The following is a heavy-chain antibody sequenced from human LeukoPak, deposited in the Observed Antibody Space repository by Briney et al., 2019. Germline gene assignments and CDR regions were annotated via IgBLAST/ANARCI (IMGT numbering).Heavy chain of an antibody. CDR3: AREGRNGYNEGYFDY. V-gene: IGHV1-2*02. Sequence: ASVKVSFKASGYTFTGYYMHWVRQAPGQGLDWMGWINPNSGGTKYAQNFQGRVTLTTDTSINTAYMELSSLRSDDTAVYYCAREGRNGYNEGYFDYWGQGTLVTVSS. J-gene: IGHJ4*02. CDR2: INPNSGGT. D-gene: IGHD5-24*01. CDR1: GYTFTGYY.